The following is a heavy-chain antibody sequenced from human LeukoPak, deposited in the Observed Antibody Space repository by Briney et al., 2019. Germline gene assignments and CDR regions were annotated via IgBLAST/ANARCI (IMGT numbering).Heavy chain of an antibody. CDR2: ISPGGGPT. CDR1: GFPFSIYG. V-gene: IGHV3-23*01. Sequence: PGGTLRLSCAGSGFPFSIYGMNWVRQAPGKGLEWVSGISPGGGPTYYADSVKGRFTISRDDSKNTLYLQMNNLRAEDTAVYYCAKESGSYFGRFDYWGQGTLVTVSS. CDR3: AKESGSYFGRFDY. J-gene: IGHJ4*02. D-gene: IGHD1-26*01.